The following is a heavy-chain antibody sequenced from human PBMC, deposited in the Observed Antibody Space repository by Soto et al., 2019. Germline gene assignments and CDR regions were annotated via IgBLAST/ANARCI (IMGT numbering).Heavy chain of an antibody. CDR2: LYHTGNT. D-gene: IGHD3-3*01. V-gene: IGHV4-30-2*01. Sequence: SETLSLTCAVSGGSISSGGYSWSWIRQPPGKALEWIAYLYHTGNTYYHPSLESRVTMSVDRSKNQFSLKLTSVTAADTAVYYCVRPHCPGISCYTLGFWGPGTLVTVSS. CDR1: GGSISSGGYS. CDR3: VRPHCPGISCYTLGF. J-gene: IGHJ4*02.